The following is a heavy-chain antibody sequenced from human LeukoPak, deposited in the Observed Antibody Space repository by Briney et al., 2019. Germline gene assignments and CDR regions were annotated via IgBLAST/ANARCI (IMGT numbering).Heavy chain of an antibody. CDR1: GFTFSSYS. V-gene: IGHV3-21*04. J-gene: IGHJ4*02. D-gene: IGHD6-19*01. CDR2: ISSSSSYI. CDR3: AKDSAYSSGWYGDYYFDY. Sequence: GGSLRLSCAASGFTFSSYSMNWVRQAPGKGLEWVSSISSSSSYIYYADSVKGRFTISRDNSKNTLYLQMNSLRAEDTAVYYCAKDSAYSSGWYGDYYFDYWGQGTLVTVSS.